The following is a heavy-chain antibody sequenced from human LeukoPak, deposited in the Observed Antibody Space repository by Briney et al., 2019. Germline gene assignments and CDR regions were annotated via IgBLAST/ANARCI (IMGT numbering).Heavy chain of an antibody. CDR2: ISGSGGST. D-gene: IGHD1-26*01. CDR3: AGEKVGAIGY. Sequence: GGSLRLSCAASGFTFSSYAMSWVRQAPGKGLEWVSAISGSGGSTYYADSVKGRFTISRDNAKNSLYLQMNSLRAEDTAVYYSAGEKVGAIGYWGQGTLVTVSS. V-gene: IGHV3-23*01. J-gene: IGHJ4*02. CDR1: GFTFSSYA.